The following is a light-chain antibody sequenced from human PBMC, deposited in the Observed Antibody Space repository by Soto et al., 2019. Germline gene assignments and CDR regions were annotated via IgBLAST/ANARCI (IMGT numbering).Light chain of an antibody. CDR2: GAS. Sequence: EIVLTQSPGTLSLSPGERATLSCRASQSVSNNYLAWYQQKPGQAPRLLIYGASNRATGIPDRFSGSGSGTDFTLTIRRLEPEDFALYYCQQYGRSQTFGQGTKVDIK. CDR1: QSVSNNY. V-gene: IGKV3-20*01. CDR3: QQYGRSQT. J-gene: IGKJ1*01.